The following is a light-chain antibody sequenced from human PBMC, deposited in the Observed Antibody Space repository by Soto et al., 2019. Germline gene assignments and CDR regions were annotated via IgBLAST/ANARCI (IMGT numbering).Light chain of an antibody. J-gene: IGLJ1*01. CDR3: SSYTSSSTLFYV. CDR1: SSDVGGYNY. Sequence: QSVLTQPASVSGSPGQSITISCTGTSSDVGGYNYVSWYQQHPGKAPKLMIYDVGNWPSGVSNRFSGSKSGNTASLTIPGLQAEDEADYYCSSYTSSSTLFYVFGTGTKVTVL. V-gene: IGLV2-14*01. CDR2: DVG.